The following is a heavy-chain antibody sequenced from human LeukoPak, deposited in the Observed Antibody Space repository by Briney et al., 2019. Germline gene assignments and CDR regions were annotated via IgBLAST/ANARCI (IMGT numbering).Heavy chain of an antibody. D-gene: IGHD6-19*01. J-gene: IGHJ4*02. CDR3: AREGRLTGYFGGLGFNY. CDR2: IYHSGST. CDR1: GYSISNGYF. Sequence: SETLSLTCSVTGYSISNGYFWVWIRQPPGKGLEWIGSIYHSGSTYYNPSLKSRVTISVDTSKNQFSLNLTSVTAADTAVYYCAREGRLTGYFGGLGFNYWGQGILVTVSS. V-gene: IGHV4-38-2*02.